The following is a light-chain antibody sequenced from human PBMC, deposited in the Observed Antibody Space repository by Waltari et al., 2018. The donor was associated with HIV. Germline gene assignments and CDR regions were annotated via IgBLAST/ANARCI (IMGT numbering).Light chain of an antibody. CDR1: DSNIGTNS. J-gene: IGLJ1*01. CDR2: RND. CDR3: AAWDDSLPGYV. Sequence: QSVLTQPPSTSGTPAHRVTIPCSATDSNIGTNSVNWYQHLPATAPKVLIYRNDPRPSGVPDRLSASKSGTSASLAISGLRSEDEADYYCAAWDDSLPGYVFGSGTKVTVL. V-gene: IGLV1-44*01.